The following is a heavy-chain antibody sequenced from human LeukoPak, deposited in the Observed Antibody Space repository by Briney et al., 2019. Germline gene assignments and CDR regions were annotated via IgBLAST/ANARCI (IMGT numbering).Heavy chain of an antibody. Sequence: PSETLSLTCAVYGGSFSGYYWSWIRQPPGKGLEWIGETNHSGSTNYNPSLKSRVTISVDTSKNQFSLKLSSVTAADTAVYYCARGRYGSGSYLSYWGQGTLVTVSS. D-gene: IGHD3-10*01. CDR3: ARGRYGSGSYLSY. CDR2: TNHSGST. J-gene: IGHJ4*02. CDR1: GGSFSGYY. V-gene: IGHV4-34*01.